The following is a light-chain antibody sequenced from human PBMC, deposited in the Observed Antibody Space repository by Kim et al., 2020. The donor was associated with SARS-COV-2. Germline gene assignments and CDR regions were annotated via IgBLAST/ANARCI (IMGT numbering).Light chain of an antibody. Sequence: EIVLTQSPGTLSLSPGQRATLSCRSSQSVSSSYIAWYQQKPGQPPRLLIYAASSRARGIPDRFSGSGSGTDFTLTISRLEPEDFAVYYCQQYGSSPWTFGQGTKVDIK. J-gene: IGKJ1*01. V-gene: IGKV3-20*01. CDR1: QSVSSSY. CDR2: AAS. CDR3: QQYGSSPWT.